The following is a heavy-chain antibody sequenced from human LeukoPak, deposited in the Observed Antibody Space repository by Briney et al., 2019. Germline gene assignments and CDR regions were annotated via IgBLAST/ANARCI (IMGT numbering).Heavy chain of an antibody. CDR1: GGSFRGYY. CDR3: ASTERCSTTCPLDY. J-gene: IGHJ4*02. V-gene: IGHV4-34*01. D-gene: IGHD2-2*01. CDR2: INHSGST. Sequence: PSETLSLTCAVYGGSFRGYYWSWIRQPPGKGLEWIGEINHSGSTNYNPSLKSRVTISLDTSMMKFSLKLNSVTAADTAVYYCASTERCSTTCPLDYWGQGTLVTVSS.